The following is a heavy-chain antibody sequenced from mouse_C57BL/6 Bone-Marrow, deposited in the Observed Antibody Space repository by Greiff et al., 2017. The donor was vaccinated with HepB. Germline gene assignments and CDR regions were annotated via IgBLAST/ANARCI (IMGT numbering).Heavy chain of an antibody. CDR1: GYTFTDYY. CDR2: IYPGSGNT. J-gene: IGHJ4*01. D-gene: IGHD1-1*01. Sequence: VQLQQSGAELVRPGASVKLSCTASGYTFTDYYINWVKQRPGQGLEWIARIYPGSGNTYYNEKFKGKATLTAEKSSSTAYMQLSSLTSEDSAVYYCARGGLRYAMDYWGQGTAVTVSS. CDR3: ARGGLRYAMDY. V-gene: IGHV1-76*01.